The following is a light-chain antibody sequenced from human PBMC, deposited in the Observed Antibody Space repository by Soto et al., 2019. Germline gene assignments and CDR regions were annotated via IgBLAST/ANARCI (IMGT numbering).Light chain of an antibody. CDR2: GAS. CDR1: QSVSSY. J-gene: IGKJ4*02. V-gene: IGKV3-11*01. Sequence: EIVMTQSPATLSVSPGERATLSCRASQSVSSYLAWYQQKPGQAPRLLIYGASNRATGIPARFSGSGSGTDFTLTISSLEPEDFAVYFCQQRSSWPLTFGGGTKVDI. CDR3: QQRSSWPLT.